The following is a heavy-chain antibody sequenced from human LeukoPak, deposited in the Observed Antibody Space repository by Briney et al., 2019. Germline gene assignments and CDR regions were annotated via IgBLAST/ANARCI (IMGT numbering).Heavy chain of an antibody. J-gene: IGHJ4*02. CDR3: ARAPGGYDTSGYYDC. D-gene: IGHD3-22*01. V-gene: IGHV3-30*04. CDR2: ISYDGSNK. CDR1: GFSFSSYA. Sequence: QSGVSLRLSCAASGFSFSSYAMHWVRQAPGKGLEWVTVISYDGSNKYYADSVKGRFTISRDNSKNSLYLQMNSLRTDDTAVFYCARAPGGYDTSGYYDCWGQGTLVTVSS.